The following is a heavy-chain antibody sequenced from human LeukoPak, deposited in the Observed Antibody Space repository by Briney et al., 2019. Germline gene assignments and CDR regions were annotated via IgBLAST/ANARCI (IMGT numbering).Heavy chain of an antibody. J-gene: IGHJ5*02. CDR3: SRLDGGYDHNYHAGWFDP. CDR1: CGFISSSSYF. D-gene: IGHD3-16*01. CDR2: IYYNGRT. Sequence: SETLPLTCTVSCGFISSSSYFCGWIRRPPGKGLEWIGSIYYNGRTYYNPSLESRLTIAVDTSKTQFSLKLSSVTAADTAVYYCSRLDGGYDHNYHAGWFDPWGQGTLVTVFS. V-gene: IGHV4-39*07.